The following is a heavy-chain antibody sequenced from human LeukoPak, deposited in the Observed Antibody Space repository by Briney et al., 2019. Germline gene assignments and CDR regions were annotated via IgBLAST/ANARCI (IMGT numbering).Heavy chain of an antibody. CDR2: ISWNSGSI. V-gene: IGHV3-9*01. D-gene: IGHD1-7*01. J-gene: IGHJ4*02. Sequence: QPGRSLRLSCAASGFTFDDYAMHWVRQAPGKGLEWVSGISWNSGSIGYADSVEGRFTISRDNAKNSLYLQMNSLRAEDTALYYCARAPRYNWNSYYFDYWGQGTLVTVSS. CDR1: GFTFDDYA. CDR3: ARAPRYNWNSYYFDY.